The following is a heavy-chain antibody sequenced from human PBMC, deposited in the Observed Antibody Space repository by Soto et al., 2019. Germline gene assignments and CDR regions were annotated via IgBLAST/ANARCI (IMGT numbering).Heavy chain of an antibody. J-gene: IGHJ5*02. D-gene: IGHD6-19*01. CDR2: ISAYNGNT. V-gene: IGHV1-18*01. CDR3: ARDLPVAGPSPLFDP. CDR1: GYTFTSYG. Sequence: GASVKVSCKASGYTFTSYGISWVRQAPGQGLEWMGWISAYNGNTNYAQKLQGRVTMTTDTSTSTAYMELRSLRSDDTAVYYCARDLPVAGPSPLFDPWGQGTLVTVSS.